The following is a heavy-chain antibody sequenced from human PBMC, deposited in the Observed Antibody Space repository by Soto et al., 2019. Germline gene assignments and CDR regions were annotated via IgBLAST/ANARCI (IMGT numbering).Heavy chain of an antibody. J-gene: IGHJ3*02. CDR2: INPSGGST. CDR1: GYTFTSYY. CDR3: ARDRYCSSTSCSIRGAFDI. Sequence: QVQLVQSGAEVKKPGASVKVSCKASGYTFTSYYMHWVRQAPGQGLAWMGIINPSGGSTSYAQKFQGRVTMTRDTSTSTVYMELSSLRSEDTAVYYCARDRYCSSTSCSIRGAFDIWGQGTMVTVSS. V-gene: IGHV1-46*03. D-gene: IGHD2-2*01.